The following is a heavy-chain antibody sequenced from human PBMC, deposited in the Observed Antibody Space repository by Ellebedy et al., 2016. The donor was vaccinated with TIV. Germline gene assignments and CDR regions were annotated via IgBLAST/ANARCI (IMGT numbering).Heavy chain of an antibody. Sequence: MPSETLSLTCTVSGDSISGYYWSWIRQPPGKGLEWIGYIYSSGSGEYNPSLKSRVTMSVDTSRGQFSLRLNSVTAADTAVYYCARDWTRGGGYFASWFDPWGQGTPVTVSS. CDR3: ARDWTRGGGYFASWFDP. J-gene: IGHJ5*02. CDR2: IYSSGSG. CDR1: GDSISGYY. D-gene: IGHD2/OR15-2a*01. V-gene: IGHV4-59*01.